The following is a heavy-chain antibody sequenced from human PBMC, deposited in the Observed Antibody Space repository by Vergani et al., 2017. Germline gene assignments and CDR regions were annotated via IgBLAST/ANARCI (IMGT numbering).Heavy chain of an antibody. CDR3: ARDGLDSSGYYYTPSFEYFQH. CDR1: GFTFSSYS. V-gene: IGHV3-21*01. CDR2: ISSSSSYI. D-gene: IGHD3-22*01. J-gene: IGHJ1*01. Sequence: EVQLVESGGGLVKPGGSLRLSCAASGFTFSSYSMNWVRQAPGKGLEWVSSISSSSSYIYYADSVKGRFTISRDNAKNSLYLQMNSLRAEDTAVYYCARDGLDSSGYYYTPSFEYFQHWGQGTLVTVSS.